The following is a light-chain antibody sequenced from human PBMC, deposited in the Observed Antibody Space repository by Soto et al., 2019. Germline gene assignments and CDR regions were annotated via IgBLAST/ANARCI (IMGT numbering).Light chain of an antibody. J-gene: IGKJ5*01. CDR3: QQYDNFRIT. CDR2: DAS. CDR1: QSVSSY. V-gene: IGKV3-11*01. Sequence: EIVLTQSPATLSLSPGERATLSCRASQSVSSYLAWYQQKPGQAPRLLIYDASNRATGIPARFSGSGSGTDFTLTISSLEPEDIATYYCQQYDNFRITFGQGTRLEIE.